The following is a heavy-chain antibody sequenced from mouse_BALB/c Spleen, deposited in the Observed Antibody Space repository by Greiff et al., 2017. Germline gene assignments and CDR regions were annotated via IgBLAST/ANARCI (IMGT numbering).Heavy chain of an antibody. V-gene: IGHV2-9*02. CDR1: GFSLTSYG. J-gene: IGHJ3*01. D-gene: IGHD2-4*01. CDR2: IWAGGST. Sequence: VQGVESGPGLVAPSQSLSITCTVSGFSLTSYGVHWVRQPPGKGLEWLGVIWAGGSTNYNSALMSRLSISKDNSKSQVFLKMNSLQTDDTAMYYCARDDSVFAYWGQGTLVTVSA. CDR3: ARDDSVFAY.